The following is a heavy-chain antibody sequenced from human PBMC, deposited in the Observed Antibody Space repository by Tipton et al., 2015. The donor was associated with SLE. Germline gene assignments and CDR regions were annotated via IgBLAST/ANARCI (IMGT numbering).Heavy chain of an antibody. J-gene: IGHJ4*02. D-gene: IGHD7-27*01. CDR3: ARGGLGSDLRGSIYFGS. CDR1: GGSISSYF. CDR2: ISYSGST. V-gene: IGHV4-59*01. Sequence: TLSLTCTVSGGSISSYFWSWIRQPPGKGLEWIGYISYSGSTNYNPSLKSRVTISVDTSKTHFSLRLNSVTAADTAVYYCARGGLGSDLRGSIYFGSWGQGTLVTVSS.